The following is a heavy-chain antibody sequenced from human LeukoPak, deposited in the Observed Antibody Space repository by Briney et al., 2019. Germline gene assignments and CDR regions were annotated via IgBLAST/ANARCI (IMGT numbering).Heavy chain of an antibody. CDR1: GYSFTSYG. V-gene: IGHV1-18*01. CDR3: AGDHTESGSYYSPPFDY. CDR2: ISAYNGNT. D-gene: IGHD1-26*01. J-gene: IGHJ4*02. Sequence: ASVKVSCTASGYSFTSYGISWVRQAPGQGLEWMGWISAYNGNTNYAQKLQGRVTMTTDTSTSTAYIEVRSLRSDDTAVYYCAGDHTESGSYYSPPFDYWGQGTLVTVSS.